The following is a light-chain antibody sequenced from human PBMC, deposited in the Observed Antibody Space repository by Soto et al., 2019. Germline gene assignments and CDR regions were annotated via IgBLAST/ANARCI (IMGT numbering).Light chain of an antibody. CDR3: QQYGSSPLT. J-gene: IGKJ4*01. Sequence: ELVLTQSPGTLSLSPGERATLSCRASQTVNNNYLAWYQQIPGQAPRLLISGASGRATGTPDRFSGSASGTDFTLTISSLEPEDFAVYYCQQYGSSPLTFGGGTKVEIK. CDR1: QTVNNNY. V-gene: IGKV3-20*01. CDR2: GAS.